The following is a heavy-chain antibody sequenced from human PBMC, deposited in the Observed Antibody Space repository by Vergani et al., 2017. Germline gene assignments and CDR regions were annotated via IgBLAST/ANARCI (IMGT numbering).Heavy chain of an antibody. CDR1: GFTFSSYS. D-gene: IGHD1-26*01. CDR3: ARVLESYRHYFDY. Sequence: EVQLVESGGGLVKPGGSLRLSCAASGFTFSSYSMNWVRQAPGKGLEWVSSISSSSSYIYYADSVKGRFTISRDNAKNSLYLQMNSLRAEDTAVYYCARVLESYRHYFDYWGQGTLVTVSS. V-gene: IGHV3-21*01. J-gene: IGHJ4*02. CDR2: ISSSSSYI.